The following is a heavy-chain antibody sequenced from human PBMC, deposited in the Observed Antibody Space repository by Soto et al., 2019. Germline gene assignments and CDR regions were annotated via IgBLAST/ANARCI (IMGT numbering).Heavy chain of an antibody. J-gene: IGHJ4*02. CDR1: GYTFTNYG. Sequence: AVKVSCKASGYTFTNYGVSWVRQAPGQGLEWMGWISGYNGNTNYAQNLQGRVSMTTDTSTSTAYMELRSLRSDDTAVYYCARDVTRNYYDSSGYYYFDYWGQGTLVTVSS. D-gene: IGHD3-22*01. V-gene: IGHV1-18*04. CDR2: ISGYNGNT. CDR3: ARDVTRNYYDSSGYYYFDY.